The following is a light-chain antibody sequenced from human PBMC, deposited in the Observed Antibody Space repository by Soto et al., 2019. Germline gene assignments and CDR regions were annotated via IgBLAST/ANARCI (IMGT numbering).Light chain of an antibody. J-gene: IGKJ1*01. CDR2: TSS. CDR3: QQYYSYPGT. V-gene: IGKV1-39*01. CDR1: QSIGRN. Sequence: QINPSTTSLSASVGDRVTISCRASQSIGRNLNWYQQKPGKAPTLLMFTSSNLQSGVPSRFSGSGSGTDFTLTVSCLQSEDFASYYCQQYYSYPGTFGQGSKV.